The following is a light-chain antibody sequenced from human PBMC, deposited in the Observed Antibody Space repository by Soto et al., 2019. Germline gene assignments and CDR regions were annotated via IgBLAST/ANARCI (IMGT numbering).Light chain of an antibody. CDR1: SRHSHYI. CDR3: ETWDSSLGV. J-gene: IGLJ3*02. CDR2: LEGGGKY. Sequence: QLVLTQSSSASASLGSSVKLTCTLSSRHSHYIIAWHQQQPGKAPRYLMKLEGGGKYSKGSGVPDRFSGSSSGADRYLTISNLQFEDEADYYCETWDSSLGVFGGGTKVTVL. V-gene: IGLV4-60*02.